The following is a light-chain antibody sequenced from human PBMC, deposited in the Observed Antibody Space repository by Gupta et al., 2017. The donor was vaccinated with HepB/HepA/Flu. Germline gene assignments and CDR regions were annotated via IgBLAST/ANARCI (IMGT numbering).Light chain of an antibody. J-gene: IGLJ1*01. CDR2: DVN. Sequence: QSALTQPASVPGSPGQSITISCTGTSSDVGTYKSVSWYQQHPGKAPKLIIYDVNNRPSGVSNRFSGPKSGNTASLTISGLQAEDEADYYCRSYTTSSTQVFGTGTKGTVL. CDR1: SSDVGTYKS. V-gene: IGLV2-14*03. CDR3: RSYTTSSTQV.